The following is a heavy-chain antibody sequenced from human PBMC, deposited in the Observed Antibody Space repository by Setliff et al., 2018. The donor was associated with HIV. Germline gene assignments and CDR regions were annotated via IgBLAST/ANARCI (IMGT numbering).Heavy chain of an antibody. J-gene: IGHJ4*02. D-gene: IGHD6-6*01. CDR2: ISYDGSNK. V-gene: IGHV3-30*01. Sequence: PGGSLRLSCAASGFIFSTYAMHWVRQAPGKGLEWVAVISYDGSNKYYADSVKGRFTISRDNSKNTVYLQMNSLRPEDTAVYYCARDLPGDTRSSPYVDFWGQGTPVTVSS. CDR3: ARDLPGDTRSSPYVDF. CDR1: GFIFSTYA.